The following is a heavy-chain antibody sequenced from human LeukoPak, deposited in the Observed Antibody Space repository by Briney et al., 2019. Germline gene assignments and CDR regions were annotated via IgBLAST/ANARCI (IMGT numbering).Heavy chain of an antibody. D-gene: IGHD2-2*02. Sequence: ASVKVSCKASGYTFTGYYMHWVRQAPGQGLEWMGWINPNSGGTNYAQKFQGRVTMTRDTSISTAYMELSRLRSDDTAVYYCAGVGDCSITNCYTYDYWGQGTLVTVSS. CDR2: INPNSGGT. CDR3: AGVGDCSITNCYTYDY. J-gene: IGHJ4*02. V-gene: IGHV1-2*02. CDR1: GYTFTGYY.